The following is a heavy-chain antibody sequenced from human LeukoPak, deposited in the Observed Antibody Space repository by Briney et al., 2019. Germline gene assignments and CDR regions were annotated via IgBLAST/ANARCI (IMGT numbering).Heavy chain of an antibody. D-gene: IGHD5-12*01. J-gene: IGHJ4*02. Sequence: PGGSLRLSCAASGFTFSSYAMSWVRQAPGKGLEWVSAISGSGGSTYYADSVKGRFTISRDNSKNTLYLQMNGLRAEDTAVYYCANTDDGYGDEYWGQGTLVTVSS. CDR2: ISGSGGST. V-gene: IGHV3-23*01. CDR1: GFTFSSYA. CDR3: ANTDDGYGDEY.